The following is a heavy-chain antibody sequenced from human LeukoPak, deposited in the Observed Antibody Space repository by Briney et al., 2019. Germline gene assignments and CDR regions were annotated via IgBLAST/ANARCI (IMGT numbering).Heavy chain of an antibody. CDR2: ISGSGGST. CDR3: ARSAGHGGIATLDY. Sequence: GRTLGLSCAVSGLIYSIYDTRCVRRPPGRGLECVSAISGSGGSTYYADSVKGRFTISRDNSKNTLYLQMNSLRAEDTAVYYCARSAGHGGIATLDYWGQGTLVTVSS. D-gene: IGHD6-13*01. CDR1: GLIYSIYD. J-gene: IGHJ4*02. V-gene: IGHV3-23*01.